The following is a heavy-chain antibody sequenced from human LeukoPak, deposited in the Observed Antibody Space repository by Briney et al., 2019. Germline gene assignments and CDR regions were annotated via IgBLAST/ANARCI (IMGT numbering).Heavy chain of an antibody. J-gene: IGHJ4*02. CDR2: INPNSGGT. CDR3: ARGGGVVPAAPPDYFDY. Sequence: ASVKVSCKASGYTFTGYYMHWVRQAPGQGLEWMGWINPNSGGTNYAQKFQGRVTMTRDTSISTAYMELSRLRSDDTAVYYRARGGGVVPAAPPDYFDYWGQGTLVTVSS. CDR1: GYTFTGYY. D-gene: IGHD2-2*01. V-gene: IGHV1-2*02.